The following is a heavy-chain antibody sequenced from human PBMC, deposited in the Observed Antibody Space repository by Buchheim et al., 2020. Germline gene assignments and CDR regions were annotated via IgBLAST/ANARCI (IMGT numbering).Heavy chain of an antibody. J-gene: IGHJ4*02. CDR3: VKDMFGNLDY. Sequence: EVQLVESGGGLVQPGGSLRLSCAASGFTLSSYWMHWVRQAPGKGLVWVSRMNEDGSTTDYADSVKGRFTISRDNAKNTPYLEMNSLRAEDTAVYYCVKDMFGNLDYWGQGTL. CDR2: MNEDGSTT. CDR1: GFTLSSYW. D-gene: IGHD3-10*02. V-gene: IGHV3-74*01.